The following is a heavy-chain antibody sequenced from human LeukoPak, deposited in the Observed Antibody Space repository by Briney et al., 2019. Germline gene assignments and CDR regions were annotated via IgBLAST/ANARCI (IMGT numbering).Heavy chain of an antibody. J-gene: IGHJ3*02. CDR2: LYTRGNT. Sequence: SETLSLTCTVSGGSISSDYWSWIRQPAGKGLEWIGRLYTRGNTSYNPSLKSRATISLDTSKNQFSLKLSSVTAADTAVYYCARVHYLGGYAAFDIWGQGTTVTVSS. V-gene: IGHV4-4*07. D-gene: IGHD3-16*01. CDR1: GGSISSDY. CDR3: ARVHYLGGYAAFDI.